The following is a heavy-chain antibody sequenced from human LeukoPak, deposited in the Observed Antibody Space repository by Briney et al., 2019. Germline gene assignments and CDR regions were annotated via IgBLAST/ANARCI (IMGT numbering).Heavy chain of an antibody. CDR3: TRHFEQQWLDHYYYYGMDV. D-gene: IGHD6-19*01. Sequence: GGSLRLSCAASGFTFSGSAMHWVRQASGKGLEWVGRIRSKANSYATAYAASVKGRFTISRDDSKNTAYLQMNSLKTEDTAVYYCTRHFEQQWLDHYYYYGMDVWGQGTTVTVSS. V-gene: IGHV3-73*01. CDR1: GFTFSGSA. CDR2: IRSKANSYAT. J-gene: IGHJ6*02.